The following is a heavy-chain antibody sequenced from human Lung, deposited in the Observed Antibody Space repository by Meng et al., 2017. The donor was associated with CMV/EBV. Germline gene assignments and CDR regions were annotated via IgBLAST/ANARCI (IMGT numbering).Heavy chain of an antibody. Sequence: GESLKISCTGSGFTFGDYTMSWVRQAPGKGLEWVGFIKTRPYDGTTDYAASVKGRFTLSRDDSNGIAYLQMNRLKIEDTAVYYCRRQGHYYGLDVWGQGNXVNGSS. V-gene: IGHV3-49*04. CDR1: GFTFGDYT. CDR2: IKTRPYDGTT. J-gene: IGHJ6*02. CDR3: RRQGHYYGLDV.